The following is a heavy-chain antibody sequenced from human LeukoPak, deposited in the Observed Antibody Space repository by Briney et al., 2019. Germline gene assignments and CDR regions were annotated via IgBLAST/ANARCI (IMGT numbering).Heavy chain of an antibody. CDR3: ARSYYDFWSGYSNYYYYYYMDV. D-gene: IGHD3-3*01. CDR2: INHSGST. J-gene: IGHJ6*03. Sequence: SETLSLPCAVYGGSFSGYYWSWIRQPPGKGLEWIGEINHSGSTNYNPSLKSRVTISVDTSKNQFSLKLSSVTAADTAVYYCARSYYDFWSGYSNYYYYYYMDVWGKGTTVTVSS. CDR1: GGSFSGYY. V-gene: IGHV4-34*01.